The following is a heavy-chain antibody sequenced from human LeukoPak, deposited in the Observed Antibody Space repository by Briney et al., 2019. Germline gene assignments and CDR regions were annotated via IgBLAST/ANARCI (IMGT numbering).Heavy chain of an antibody. CDR3: ARDRTDLGATSAEYFQH. V-gene: IGHV3-48*02. CDR1: GFTFSSYS. D-gene: IGHD1-26*01. CDR2: ISSSSSTI. Sequence: GGSLRLSCAASGFTFSSYSMNWVRQAPGKGLEWVSYISSSSSTIYYADSVKGRFTISRDNAKNSLYLQMNSLRDEDTAVYYCARDRTDLGATSAEYFQHWGQGTLVTVSS. J-gene: IGHJ1*01.